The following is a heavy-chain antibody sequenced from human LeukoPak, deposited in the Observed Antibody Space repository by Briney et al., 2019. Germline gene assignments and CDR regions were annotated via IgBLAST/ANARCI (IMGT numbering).Heavy chain of an antibody. V-gene: IGHV3-30-3*01. J-gene: IGHJ6*02. D-gene: IGHD3-22*01. Sequence: GGSLRLSCAASGFTFSSYAMYWVRQAPGKGLEWVAVISYDGSNKYYADSVKGRFTISRDNSKNTLYLQMNSLRAEDTAVYYCAREIRDSSGYYYGMDVWGQGTTVTVSS. CDR2: ISYDGSNK. CDR3: AREIRDSSGYYYGMDV. CDR1: GFTFSSYA.